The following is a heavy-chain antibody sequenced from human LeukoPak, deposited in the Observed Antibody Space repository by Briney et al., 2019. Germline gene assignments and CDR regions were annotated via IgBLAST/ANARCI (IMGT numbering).Heavy chain of an antibody. CDR2: ISGSGGST. CDR3: AKDTRVVPAAKNYFDY. Sequence: GGSLRLSCAASGFTFSSYAMSWVRQAPGKGLEWVSAISGSGGSTYYADSEKGRFTISRDNSKNTLYLQMNSLRAEDTAVYYCAKDTRVVPAAKNYFDYWGQGTLVTVSS. V-gene: IGHV3-23*01. J-gene: IGHJ4*02. D-gene: IGHD2-2*01. CDR1: GFTFSSYA.